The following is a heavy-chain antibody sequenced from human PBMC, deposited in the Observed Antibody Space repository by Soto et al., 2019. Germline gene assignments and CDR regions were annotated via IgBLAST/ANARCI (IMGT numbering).Heavy chain of an antibody. V-gene: IGHV4-31*03. D-gene: IGHD2-2*01. CDR2: SYYSGSS. J-gene: IGHJ4*01. CDR3: ARAASSTNSFDY. CDR1: GGSIISGGYY. Sequence: QVQLQESGPGLVKPSQTLSLTCTVSGGSIISGGYYWGWILQHPGRGLEWIGCSYYSGSSYYNPSHKSRVTISLDTSKNQFSLKLSSVTAADTAVYCCARAASSTNSFDYWGQGTPVTVSS.